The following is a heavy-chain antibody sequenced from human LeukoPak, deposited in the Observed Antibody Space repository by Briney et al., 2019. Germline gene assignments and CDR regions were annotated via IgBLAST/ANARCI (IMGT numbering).Heavy chain of an antibody. D-gene: IGHD2-8*01. Sequence: SETLSLTCTVSSGSISSYYWSWIRQPAGKGLEWIGRIYTSGSTNYNPSLKSRVTISVDTSKNQFSLKLSSVTAADTAVYYCAREGCTNGVCRGFDYWGQGTLVTVSS. CDR1: SGSISSYY. V-gene: IGHV4-4*07. CDR3: AREGCTNGVCRGFDY. J-gene: IGHJ4*02. CDR2: IYTSGST.